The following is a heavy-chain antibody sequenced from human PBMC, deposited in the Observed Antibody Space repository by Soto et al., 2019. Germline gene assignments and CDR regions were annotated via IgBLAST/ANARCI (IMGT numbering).Heavy chain of an antibody. J-gene: IGHJ5*02. CDR1: GDSVSSDSAA. V-gene: IGHV6-1*01. CDR3: ARDSSSWFFNWFDP. CDR2: TYYRSKWYN. D-gene: IGHD6-13*01. Sequence: PXQTLSLTCAISGDSVSSDSAACNWIRHSPSRGLEWLGRTYYRSKWYNDYAVSLKSRITINPDTSKNQFYLQLNSVTPEDTAVYYCARDSSSWFFNWFDPWGQGTLVTVYS.